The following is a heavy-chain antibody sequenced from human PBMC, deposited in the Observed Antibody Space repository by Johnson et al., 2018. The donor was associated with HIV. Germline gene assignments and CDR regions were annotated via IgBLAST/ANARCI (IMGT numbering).Heavy chain of an antibody. CDR3: ARGGYSGSYWGPGAFDI. J-gene: IGHJ3*02. CDR2: ISGSGGST. CDR1: GFTFSSYA. V-gene: IGHV3-23*04. Sequence: VQLVESGGGMGRPGGSLRLSCAASGFTFSSYAMSWVRQAPGKGLEWVSAISGSGGSTYYAASVKGRFTISRDNSKNTLYLQMNSLRAEDTAVYYCARGGYSGSYWGPGAFDIWGQGTMVTVSS. D-gene: IGHD1-26*01.